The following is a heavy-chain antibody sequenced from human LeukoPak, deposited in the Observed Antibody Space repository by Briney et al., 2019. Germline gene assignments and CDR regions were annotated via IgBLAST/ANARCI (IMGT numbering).Heavy chain of an antibody. CDR2: ISWNSGSI. CDR3: AKDMSRYYYYYGMDV. Sequence: GGSLRLSCAASGFTFDDYAMHWVRQAPGEGLEWVSGISWNSGSIGYADSVKGRFTISRDNAKNSLYLQMNSLRAEDTALYYCAKDMSRYYYYYGMDVWGQGTTVTVSS. D-gene: IGHD1-14*01. J-gene: IGHJ6*02. CDR1: GFTFDDYA. V-gene: IGHV3-9*01.